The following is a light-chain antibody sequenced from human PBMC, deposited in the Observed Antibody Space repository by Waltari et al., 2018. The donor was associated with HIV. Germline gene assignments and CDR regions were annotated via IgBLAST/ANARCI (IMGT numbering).Light chain of an antibody. J-gene: IGLJ3*02. V-gene: IGLV2-11*01. CDR3: CSYAGRYTWV. CDR2: DVT. Sequence: QSALTQPRPVSGSPGQSVTISCSGTSSDVGGYYYVSWYQQHPGKAPKLMIYDVTGRPSGVPDRFSGSKSGNTASLTISGLQADDEADYYCCSYAGRYTWVFGGGTELTVL. CDR1: SSDVGGYYY.